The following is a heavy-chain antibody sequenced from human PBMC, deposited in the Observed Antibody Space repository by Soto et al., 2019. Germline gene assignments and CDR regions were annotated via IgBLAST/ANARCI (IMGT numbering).Heavy chain of an antibody. CDR2: ISSSSSYI. CDR3: ARDIEYSSSYEKYYFDY. D-gene: IGHD6-6*01. Sequence: PGGSLRLSCAAAGFTFSSYSMNWVRQAPGKGLEWVSSISSSSSYIYYADSVKGRFTISRDNAKNSLYLQMNSLRAEDTSVYYCARDIEYSSSYEKYYFDYWGQGTLVTVSS. CDR1: GFTFSSYS. V-gene: IGHV3-21*01. J-gene: IGHJ4*02.